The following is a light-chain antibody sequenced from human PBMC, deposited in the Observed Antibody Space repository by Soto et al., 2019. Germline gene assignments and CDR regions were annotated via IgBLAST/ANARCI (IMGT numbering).Light chain of an antibody. CDR3: KQYNNWPRT. V-gene: IGKV3-15*01. Sequence: EIVMPASLATLSVSPGARDTLSRRASQSASSNLAWYQQNPGQAHRLLIYGASTRATGIPARFSGSGSGTEFTLTISSLQSEEFAVYYCKQYNNWPRTVGKGNKVDIK. J-gene: IGKJ1*01. CDR2: GAS. CDR1: QSASSN.